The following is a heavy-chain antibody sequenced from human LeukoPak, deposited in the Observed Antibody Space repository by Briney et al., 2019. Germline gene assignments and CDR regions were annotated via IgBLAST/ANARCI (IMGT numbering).Heavy chain of an antibody. Sequence: PGGSLRLSCAASGFTFSSYAMHWVRQAPGKGLEWVGRTTDKAHSYNIEYAASVKGRFTISGDDSKNSLYLQMNSLKTEDTAVYYCARRTSGRYFAYWGPGTLVTVSS. CDR2: TTDKAHSYNI. D-gene: IGHD3-10*01. J-gene: IGHJ4*02. V-gene: IGHV3-72*01. CDR1: GFTFSSYA. CDR3: ARRTSGRYFAY.